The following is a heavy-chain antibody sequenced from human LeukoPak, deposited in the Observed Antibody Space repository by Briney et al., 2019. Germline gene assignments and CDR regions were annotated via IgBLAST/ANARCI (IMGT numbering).Heavy chain of an antibody. J-gene: IGHJ5*02. CDR2: IYSGGGT. CDR3: ARDNMVVAATHWFDP. D-gene: IGHD2-15*01. Sequence: GGSLRLSCAASGFTVSSNYMSWVRQAPGKGLEWVSVIYSGGGTYYADSVKGRFTISRDNSKNTVYLQMNSLRAEDTAVYYCARDNMVVAATHWFDPWGQGTLVTVSS. V-gene: IGHV3-53*01. CDR1: GFTVSSNY.